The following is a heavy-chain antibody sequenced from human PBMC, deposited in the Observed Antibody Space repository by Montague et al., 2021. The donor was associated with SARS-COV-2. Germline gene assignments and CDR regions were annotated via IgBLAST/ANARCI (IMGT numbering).Heavy chain of an antibody. D-gene: IGHD6-13*01. CDR1: GDSISYSY. Sequence: SETLSLTCTVSGDSISYSYWSWIRQPAGKGLEWIGRVSASGSTNYSPSLNSRVTMPVDTSKKQFSLRLSPVTAADTAVYYCARDVVAAPGTFDYWGQGTLVTVSS. J-gene: IGHJ4*02. CDR3: ARDVVAAPGTFDY. CDR2: VSASGST. V-gene: IGHV4-4*07.